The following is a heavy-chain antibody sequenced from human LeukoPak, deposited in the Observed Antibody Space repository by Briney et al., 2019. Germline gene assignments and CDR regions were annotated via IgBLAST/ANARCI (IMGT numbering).Heavy chain of an antibody. CDR1: EFTFSAYW. V-gene: IGHV3-74*01. CDR2: IRGDGSMT. D-gene: IGHD6-25*01. J-gene: IGHJ4*02. CDR3: ARENLAAAADY. Sequence: GGSLRLSCAASEFTFSAYWMHWVRQAPGKGLVWVSRIRGDGSMTNYADSVKGRFTISRDNTKNTLYLQMNSLRLEDTAVYYCARENLAAAADYWGQGTVVTVSS.